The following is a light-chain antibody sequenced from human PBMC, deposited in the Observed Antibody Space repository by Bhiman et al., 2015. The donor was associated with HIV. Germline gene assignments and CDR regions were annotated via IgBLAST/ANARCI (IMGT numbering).Light chain of an antibody. CDR3: QVWDYTSDQSVV. CDR1: ALPKKY. J-gene: IGLJ2*01. V-gene: IGLV3-21*02. CDR2: YDG. Sequence: SYELTQPPSVSVSLGQMARITCSGEALPKKYAYWYQQKPGQAPLLVISYDGDRPSGIPERFSGSKSGNTATLTISRAEAEDEADYYCQVWDYTSDQSVVFGGGTQLTVL.